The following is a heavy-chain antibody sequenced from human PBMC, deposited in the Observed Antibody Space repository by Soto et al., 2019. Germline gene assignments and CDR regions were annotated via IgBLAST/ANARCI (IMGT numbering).Heavy chain of an antibody. CDR2: ISYDGRSE. J-gene: IGHJ4*01. D-gene: IGHD2-21*01. V-gene: IGHV3-30*04. CDR1: GFSFSGYN. Sequence: LRVSCVAHGFSFSGYNLHWVRQAAGKVQELVGIISYDGRSEYYGDSGKGRFIIDRYNSKNTLYLQMNSLAPEDTDVYYWARAQGAYNYGAFDYWGHGTMLTVSS. CDR3: ARAQGAYNYGAFDY.